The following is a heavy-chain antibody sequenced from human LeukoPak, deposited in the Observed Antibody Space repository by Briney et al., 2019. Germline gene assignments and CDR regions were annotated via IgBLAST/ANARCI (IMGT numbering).Heavy chain of an antibody. CDR2: FDPEDGET. J-gene: IGHJ3*02. CDR1: GYTLTELS. CDR3: ATDLLRYCGGDCWRAFDI. D-gene: IGHD2-21*02. Sequence: ASVKVSCKVSGYTLTELSMHWVRQAPGKGLEWMGGFDPEDGETIYAQKFQGRVTMTEDTSTDTAYMELSSLRSKDTAVYYCATDLLRYCGGDCWRAFDIWGQGTMVTVSS. V-gene: IGHV1-24*01.